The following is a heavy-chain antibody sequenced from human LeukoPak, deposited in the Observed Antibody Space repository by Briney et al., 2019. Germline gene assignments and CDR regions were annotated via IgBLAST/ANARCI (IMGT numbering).Heavy chain of an antibody. V-gene: IGHV1-2*02. CDR1: GYTFTGYY. J-gene: IGHJ4*02. D-gene: IGHD4-23*01. CDR3: ARLGGNSGYLFGY. Sequence: ASVKVPCKASGYTFTGYYMHWVRQAPGQGLEWMGCINPNSGGTNYAQKFQGRVTMTRDTSISTAYMELSRLRSEDTAVYYCARLGGNSGYLFGYWGQGTLVTVSS. CDR2: INPNSGGT.